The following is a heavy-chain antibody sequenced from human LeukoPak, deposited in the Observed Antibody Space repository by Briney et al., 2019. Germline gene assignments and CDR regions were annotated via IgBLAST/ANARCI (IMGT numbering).Heavy chain of an antibody. Sequence: GGSLRLSCAASGFTFNSYDMHWVRQTTGKGLEWVSAIGTVGDTYYPGSVKGRFTISRENAKNSLYLQMNSLRAGDTAVYYCARQRETAVAGTGFDYWGQGTLVIVSS. CDR1: GFTFNSYD. V-gene: IGHV3-13*01. J-gene: IGHJ4*02. D-gene: IGHD6-19*01. CDR3: ARQRETAVAGTGFDY. CDR2: IGTVGDT.